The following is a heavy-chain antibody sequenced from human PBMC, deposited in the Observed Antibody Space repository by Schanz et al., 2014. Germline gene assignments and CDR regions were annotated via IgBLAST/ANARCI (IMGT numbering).Heavy chain of an antibody. CDR1: GFTFSFSG. V-gene: IGHV3-48*04. CDR3: ARQRSYFYAMDV. Sequence: EVKLVESGGAVVRPGGSLRLSCAASGFTFSFSGMQWVRQAPGKGLEWVSYISSSSSYTNYADSVKGRFTISRDNAKNSLYLQMNSLRAEDTAVYYCARQRSYFYAMDVWGQGTTVTVSS. CDR2: ISSSSSYT. J-gene: IGHJ6*02.